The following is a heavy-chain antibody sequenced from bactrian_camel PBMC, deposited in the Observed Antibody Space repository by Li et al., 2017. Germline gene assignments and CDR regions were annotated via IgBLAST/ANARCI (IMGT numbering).Heavy chain of an antibody. CDR3: AVEGDGDYCVPGALVFGF. CDR1: GYRYSTYC. V-gene: IGHV3S57*01. Sequence: HVQLVESGGASVQAGGSLRVSCAISGYRYSTYCKGWYRQAPGKEREAIATIGSGDNISYPDSVKGRFTISFDNAENTLYLLMDRLKPEDIAMYYCAVEGDGDYCVPGALVFGFWDQGTQVTVS. CDR2: IGSGDNI. J-gene: IGHJ6*01. D-gene: IGHD1*01.